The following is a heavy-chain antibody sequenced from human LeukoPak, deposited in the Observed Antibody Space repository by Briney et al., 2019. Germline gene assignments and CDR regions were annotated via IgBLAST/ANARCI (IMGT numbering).Heavy chain of an antibody. J-gene: IGHJ4*02. CDR1: GFTFSTYG. V-gene: IGHV3-33*06. CDR2: IWYDGSNK. Sequence: GGSLRLSCAASGFTFSTYGMHWVRQAPGKGLEWVAVIWYDGSNKYYADSVKGRFTISRDNSKNTLYLQMSSLRAEDTAVYYCAKVGYGDYYFDYWGQGTLVTVSS. CDR3: AKVGYGDYYFDY. D-gene: IGHD4-17*01.